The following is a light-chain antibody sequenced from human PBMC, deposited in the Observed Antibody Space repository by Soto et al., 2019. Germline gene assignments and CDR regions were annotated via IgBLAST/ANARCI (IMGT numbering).Light chain of an antibody. CDR3: QQYGISPT. Sequence: EIVLTQSPGTLSLSPGERATLSCRSSHSVSSNYLAWYQQKPGQAPRLLNYVVSSRAAGIPDRFSGSGSGQDFTLNISRLEPLHFAVYFCQQYGISPTFGQGTKVEIK. J-gene: IGKJ1*01. CDR2: VVS. CDR1: HSVSSNY. V-gene: IGKV3-20*01.